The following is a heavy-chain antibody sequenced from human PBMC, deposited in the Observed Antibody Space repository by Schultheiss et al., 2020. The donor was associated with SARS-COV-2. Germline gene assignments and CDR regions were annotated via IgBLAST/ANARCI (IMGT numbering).Heavy chain of an antibody. CDR3: ARRSSSDY. CDR2: ISYDGSNK. J-gene: IGHJ4*02. V-gene: IGHV3-30-3*01. Sequence: GESLKISCAASGFTFSSYAMHWVRQAPGKGLEWVAVISYDGSNKYYADSVKGRFTISRDNSKNSLYLQMNSLRDEDTAVYYCARRSSSDYWGQGTLVTVSS. CDR1: GFTFSSYA. D-gene: IGHD6-6*01.